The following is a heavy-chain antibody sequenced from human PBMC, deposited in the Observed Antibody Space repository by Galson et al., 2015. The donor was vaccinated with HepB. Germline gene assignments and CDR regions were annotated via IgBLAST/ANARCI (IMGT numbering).Heavy chain of an antibody. CDR1: GGTFSSYT. CDR2: IIPILGIA. D-gene: IGHD2-15*01. V-gene: IGHV1-69*04. Sequence: SCKASGGTFSSYTISWVRQAPGQGLEWMGRIIPILGIANYAQKFQGRVTITADKSTSTAYMELSSLRSEDTAVYYCARDIVVVASSDDAFDIWGQGTMVTVSS. CDR3: ARDIVVVASSDDAFDI. J-gene: IGHJ3*02.